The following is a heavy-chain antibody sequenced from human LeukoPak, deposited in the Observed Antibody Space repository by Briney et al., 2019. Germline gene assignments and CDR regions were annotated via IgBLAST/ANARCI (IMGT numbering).Heavy chain of an antibody. CDR3: ARPSLPFYGSGRPRGYYFDY. Sequence: SETLSLTCAVYGGSFSGYYWSWIRQPPGKGLEWIGEINHSGSTNYNPSLKGRVTISVDTSKNQFSLKLSSVTAADTAVYYCARPSLPFYGSGRPRGYYFDYWGQGTLVTVSS. V-gene: IGHV4-34*01. CDR2: INHSGST. D-gene: IGHD3-10*01. CDR1: GGSFSGYY. J-gene: IGHJ4*02.